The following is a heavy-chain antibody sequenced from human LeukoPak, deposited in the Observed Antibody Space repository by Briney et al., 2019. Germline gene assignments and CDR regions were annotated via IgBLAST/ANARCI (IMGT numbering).Heavy chain of an antibody. Sequence: PGGSLRLSCAASGFTFSNAWMNWVRQAPGKGLEWVGRIKSKTDGGTTDYAAPVKGRFTISRGDSKNTLYLQMNSLKTEDTAVYYCTTLDIVVVVAATEFSGWGQGTLVTVSS. D-gene: IGHD2-15*01. CDR2: IKSKTDGGTT. CDR3: TTLDIVVVVAATEFSG. CDR1: GFTFSNAW. V-gene: IGHV3-15*07. J-gene: IGHJ4*02.